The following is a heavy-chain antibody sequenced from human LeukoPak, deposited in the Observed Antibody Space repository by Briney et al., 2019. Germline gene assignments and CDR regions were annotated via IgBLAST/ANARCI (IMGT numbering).Heavy chain of an antibody. CDR1: GGSISSGDYY. V-gene: IGHV4-30-4*01. Sequence: SETLSPTCTVSGGSISSGDYYWSWIRQPPGKGLEWIGYIYYSGSTYYNPSLKSRVTISVDTSKNQFSLKLSSVTAADTAVYYCATRFWSGYYVDYWGQGTLVTVSS. CDR3: ATRFWSGYYVDY. J-gene: IGHJ4*02. CDR2: IYYSGST. D-gene: IGHD3-3*01.